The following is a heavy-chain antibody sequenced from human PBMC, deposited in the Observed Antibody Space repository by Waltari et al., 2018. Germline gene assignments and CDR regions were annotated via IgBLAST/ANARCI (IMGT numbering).Heavy chain of an antibody. J-gene: IGHJ1*01. CDR2: MQYRGST. CDR1: GGPIGRNYN. V-gene: IGHV4-39*01. CDR3: GRIAFGDDGGYFQH. Sequence: QLQLQESGPGLVKPSETLSLTCTVSGGPIGRNYNWGWIRQPPGKGLEWMGNMQYRGSTFYNLSLKSRVTISLDTSKNQFSLRLSSVGAADTAVYFCGRIAFGDDGGYFQHWGQGTLVTVSS. D-gene: IGHD4-17*01.